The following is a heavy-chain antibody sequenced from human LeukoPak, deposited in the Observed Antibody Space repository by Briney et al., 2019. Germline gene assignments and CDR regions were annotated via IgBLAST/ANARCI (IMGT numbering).Heavy chain of an antibody. V-gene: IGHV3-33*06. Sequence: GGSLRLSCAASGFTFGSNIMHWVRQAPGKGLEWVAGIWYDGSRKHYGDLAEGRFSISRDNSKNTLDLQMNSLRAEDTAVYYCAKDKWEDSGNYYHYFEYWGQGSLVTVSS. J-gene: IGHJ4*02. CDR3: AKDKWEDSGNYYHYFEY. D-gene: IGHD1-26*01. CDR2: IWYDGSRK. CDR1: GFTFGSNI.